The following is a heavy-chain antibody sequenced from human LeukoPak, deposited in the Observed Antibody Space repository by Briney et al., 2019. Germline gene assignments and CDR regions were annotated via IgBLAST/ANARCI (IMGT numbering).Heavy chain of an antibody. CDR3: ARDRGHDYSNYEVDY. CDR1: GGSFSGYY. D-gene: IGHD4-11*01. Sequence: SETLSLTCAVYGGSFSGYYWSWIRQPPGKGLEWIGEINHSGSTKYNPSLKSRVTISVDTSKNQFSLKLSSVTAADTAVYYCARDRGHDYSNYEVDYWGQGTLVTVSS. CDR2: INHSGST. J-gene: IGHJ4*02. V-gene: IGHV4-34*01.